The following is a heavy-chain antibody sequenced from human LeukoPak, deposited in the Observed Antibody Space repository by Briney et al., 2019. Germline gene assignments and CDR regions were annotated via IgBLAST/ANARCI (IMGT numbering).Heavy chain of an antibody. CDR3: ATLGSNYGMDV. J-gene: IGHJ6*04. D-gene: IGHD7-27*01. V-gene: IGHV3-21*01. CDR2: ISSSSYI. CDR1: GFTFSSYS. Sequence: PGGSLRLSCAASGFTFSSYSMNWVRQAPGKGLEWVSSISSSSYIYYADSVKGRFTISRDNAKNSLYLQMNSLRAEDTAVYYCATLGSNYGMDVWGKGTTVTVSS.